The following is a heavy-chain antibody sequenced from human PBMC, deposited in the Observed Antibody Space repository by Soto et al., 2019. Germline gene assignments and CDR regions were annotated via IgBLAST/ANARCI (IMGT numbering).Heavy chain of an antibody. CDR2: IYYSGST. CDR1: GGSVSSGSYY. J-gene: IGHJ4*02. D-gene: IGHD2-8*01. V-gene: IGHV4-61*01. Sequence: PSETLSLTCTVSGGSVSSGSYYWSWIRQPPGKGLEWIGYIYYSGSTNYNPSLKSRVTISVDTSKNQFSLKLSSVTAADTAVYYCARAPKDIVLMVYSYYFDYWGQGTLVTVSS. CDR3: ARAPKDIVLMVYSYYFDY.